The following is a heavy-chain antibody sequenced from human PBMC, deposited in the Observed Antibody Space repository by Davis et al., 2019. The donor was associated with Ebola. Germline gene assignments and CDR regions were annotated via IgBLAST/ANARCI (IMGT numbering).Heavy chain of an antibody. D-gene: IGHD2-2*01. CDR3: ARAPRDIVVVPAAINWFDP. CDR1: GGSISSSNW. V-gene: IGHV4-4*02. J-gene: IGHJ5*02. Sequence: SETLSPTPAVSGGSISSSNWWSWVRPPPGKGLEWIGEIYHSGSTNYNPSLKSRVTISVDKSKNQFSLKLSSVTAADTAVYYCARAPRDIVVVPAAINWFDPWGQGTLVTVSS. CDR2: IYHSGST.